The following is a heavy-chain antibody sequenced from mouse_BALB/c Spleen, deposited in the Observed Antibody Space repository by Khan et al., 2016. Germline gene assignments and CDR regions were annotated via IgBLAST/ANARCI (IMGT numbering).Heavy chain of an antibody. J-gene: IGHJ1*01. D-gene: IGHD1-2*01. CDR2: IDPANGNT. CDR3: AMHYYGYWYFDV. CDR1: GFNIKDTY. V-gene: IGHV14-3*02. Sequence: VQLKQSGAELVKPGASVKLSCTASGFNIKDTYMHWVKQRPEQGLEWIGRIDPANGNTKYDPKFQSKATITADTSSNTAYLQLSSLTSEDTAVYYCAMHYYGYWYFDVWGAGTTVTVSS.